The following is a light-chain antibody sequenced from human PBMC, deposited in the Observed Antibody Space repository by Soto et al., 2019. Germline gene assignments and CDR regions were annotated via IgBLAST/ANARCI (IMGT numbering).Light chain of an antibody. V-gene: IGKV1-39*01. CDR2: AAS. CDR3: QQYNKWPRT. J-gene: IGKJ1*01. Sequence: DFQLTQHPSSLAASLEHRFTLACRATQSISRSLNWYQQKPGKAPELLIYAASSLQSGVPSRFSGSGSGTDFTLTISSLQPEDFAVYYCQQYNKWPRTFGQGTKVDIK. CDR1: QSISRS.